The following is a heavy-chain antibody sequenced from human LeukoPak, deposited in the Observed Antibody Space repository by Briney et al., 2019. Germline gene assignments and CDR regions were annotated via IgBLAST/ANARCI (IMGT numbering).Heavy chain of an antibody. CDR3: ARALLTRGDCYLDY. Sequence: SQTLSLTCTVSGGSISSGDYYWSWLRQPPGKGLEWIGYIYYSGSTYYNPSLKSRFTISVDTSKNQFSLKLSSVTAADTAVYYCARALLTRGDCYLDYWGQGTLVTVSS. CDR1: GGSISSGDYY. V-gene: IGHV4-30-4*01. D-gene: IGHD2-21*02. J-gene: IGHJ4*02. CDR2: IYYSGST.